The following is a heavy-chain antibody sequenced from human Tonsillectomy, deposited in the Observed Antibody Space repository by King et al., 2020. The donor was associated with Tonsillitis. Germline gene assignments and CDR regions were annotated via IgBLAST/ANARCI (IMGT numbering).Heavy chain of an antibody. CDR1: GFTFSSYE. J-gene: IGHJ4*02. V-gene: IGHV3-48*03. Sequence: VQLVESGGGLVQPGGSLRLSCAASGFTFSSYEMNWVRQAPGKGLEWVSYISSSGSTIYYADSVKGRFTISRDNAKNSLYLQMNSLRAEDTAVYYCARGGSPYYYGSGDFDYWGQGTLVTVSS. CDR3: ARGGSPYYYGSGDFDY. D-gene: IGHD3-10*01. CDR2: ISSSGSTI.